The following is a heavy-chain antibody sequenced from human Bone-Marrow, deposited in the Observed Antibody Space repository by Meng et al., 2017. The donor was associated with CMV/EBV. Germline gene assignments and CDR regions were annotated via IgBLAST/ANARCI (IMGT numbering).Heavy chain of an antibody. CDR2: INPNSGGT. D-gene: IGHD3-3*01. J-gene: IGHJ6*02. Sequence: ASVKVSCKASGYTFTGYYMHWVRQAPGQGLEWMGWINPNSGGTNYAQKFQGRVTMTRDTSISTAYMELSRLRSDDTAVYYCASWSRSIFGVVIHYAFWGMDVWGQGTTVTVSS. CDR3: ASWSRSIFGVVIHYAFWGMDV. CDR1: GYTFTGYY. V-gene: IGHV1-2*02.